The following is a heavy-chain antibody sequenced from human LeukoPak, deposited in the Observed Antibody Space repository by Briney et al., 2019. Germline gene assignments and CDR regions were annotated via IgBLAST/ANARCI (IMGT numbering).Heavy chain of an antibody. J-gene: IGHJ4*02. V-gene: IGHV3-74*01. CDR3: ARDWKLDY. CDR1: GFTFIIYW. CDR2: IYSDGTTT. D-gene: IGHD1-1*01. Sequence: PGGSLRLSCAASGFTFIIYWMRWVRQAPGRWLVWVSPIYSDGTTTKYAGSVKGRFTISRDSAKNTLYLQMHSLRAEDTAVYYCARDWKLDYWGQGTLVNVSS.